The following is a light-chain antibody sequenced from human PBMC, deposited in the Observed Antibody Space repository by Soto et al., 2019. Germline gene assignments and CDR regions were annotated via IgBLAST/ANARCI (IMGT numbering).Light chain of an antibody. CDR2: EVS. CDR1: QTLLHSNGKSY. V-gene: IGKV2D-29*01. J-gene: IGKJ4*01. CDR3: LQSLQFPLT. Sequence: EIVMTQTPLSLSVTPAQSASISCRSSQTLLHSNGKSYLYWYLQKAGQAPQLLIYEVSKRFSGVPDRFSGSGAGTDFTLKISRVEAEDVGVYYCLQSLQFPLTFGGGTKVEIK.